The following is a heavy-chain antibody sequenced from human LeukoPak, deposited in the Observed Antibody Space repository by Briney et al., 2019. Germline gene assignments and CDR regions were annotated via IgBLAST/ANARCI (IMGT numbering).Heavy chain of an antibody. D-gene: IGHD3-22*01. CDR2: ISRDGSNK. CDR1: GFTFSSYG. J-gene: IGHJ4*02. CDR3: FAGYYDSSGSYFDY. V-gene: IGHV3-30*03. Sequence: GGSLRLSCAASGFTFSSYGMHWVRQAPGKGLEWVAVISRDGSNKYYADSVKGRFTISRDNSKNTLYLQMNSLRAEDTAVYYCFAGYYDSSGSYFDYWGQGTLVTVSS.